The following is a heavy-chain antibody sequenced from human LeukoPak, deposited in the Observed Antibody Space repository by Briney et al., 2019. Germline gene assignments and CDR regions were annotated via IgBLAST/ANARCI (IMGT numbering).Heavy chain of an antibody. CDR2: IYYSGST. V-gene: IGHV4-30-4*01. J-gene: IGHJ3*02. D-gene: IGHD3-22*01. CDR1: GGSISSGDYY. CDR3: ARDVMYYYDSSGYYGGAFDI. Sequence: SETLSLTCTVSGGSISSGDYYWSWIRQPPGKGPEWIGYIYYSGSTYYNPSLKSRVTISVDTSKNQFSLKLSSVTAADTAVYYCARDVMYYYDSSGYYGGAFDIWGQGTMVTVSS.